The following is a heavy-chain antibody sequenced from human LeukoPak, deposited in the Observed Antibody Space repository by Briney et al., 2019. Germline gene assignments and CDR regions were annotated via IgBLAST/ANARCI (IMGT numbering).Heavy chain of an antibody. CDR3: ARAVEYYYYGMDV. CDR1: GFTVSSNY. V-gene: IGHV3-53*01. J-gene: IGHJ6*04. Sequence: GGSLRLSCAASGFTVSSNYMSWVRQAPGKGLEWVSVIYSGGSTYYADSVKGGFTISRENSKNTLYLQMTSLRAEDTAVYYCARAVEYYYYGMDVWGKGTTVTVSS. D-gene: IGHD6-19*01. CDR2: IYSGGST.